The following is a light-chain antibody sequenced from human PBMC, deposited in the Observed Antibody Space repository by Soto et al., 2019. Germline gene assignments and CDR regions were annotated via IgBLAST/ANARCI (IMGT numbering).Light chain of an antibody. Sequence: DIQMTQSPSSLSASVGDRVTITCQANQDINNFLNWYQQKPGQAPRLLIYAASKLEVGVTSRFSGRGSGTDFSFTISSLQPEDFAPYDCQQYNDLPLTFGGGTRVEI. J-gene: IGKJ4*01. CDR1: QDINNF. CDR3: QQYNDLPLT. CDR2: AAS. V-gene: IGKV1-33*01.